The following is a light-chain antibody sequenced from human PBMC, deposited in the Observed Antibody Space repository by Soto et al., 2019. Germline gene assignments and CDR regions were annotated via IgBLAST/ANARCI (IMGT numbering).Light chain of an antibody. J-gene: IGLJ1*01. CDR1: SSDVGGYNY. Sequence: QSALTQPASVSGSPGQSITISCTGTSSDVGGYNYVSWYQEHPGKAPKLMIYDVSNRPSGVSNRFSGSKSGNTASLTISGLQAEDEADYCCSSYTTDSTYVFGTGTKLTVL. CDR2: DVS. CDR3: SSYTTDSTYV. V-gene: IGLV2-14*01.